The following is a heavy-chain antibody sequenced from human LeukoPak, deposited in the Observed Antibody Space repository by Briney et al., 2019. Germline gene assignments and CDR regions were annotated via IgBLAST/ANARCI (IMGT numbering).Heavy chain of an antibody. CDR2: INHSGST. Sequence: SETLSLTCAVYGGSFSGYYWSWIRQPPGKGLEWIGEINHSGSTNYNPSLKSRVTISVDTSKNQFSLKLSSVTAADTAVYYCASGRRRGATNYYYYYGMDVWGQGTTVTVSS. J-gene: IGHJ6*02. CDR3: ASGRRRGATNYYYYYGMDV. V-gene: IGHV4-34*01. D-gene: IGHD1-26*01. CDR1: GGSFSGYY.